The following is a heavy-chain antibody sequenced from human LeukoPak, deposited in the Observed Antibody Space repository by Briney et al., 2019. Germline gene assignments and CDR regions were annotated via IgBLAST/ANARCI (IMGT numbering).Heavy chain of an antibody. CDR1: GGSISSYY. Sequence: PSETLSLTCTVSGGSISSYYWSWIRQPPGKGLEWIGYIYYSGSTNYNPSLKSRVTISVDTSKNQFSLKLSSVTAADTAVYYCARPLLRYSAFDIWGQGTMVTVSS. J-gene: IGHJ3*02. V-gene: IGHV4-59*08. D-gene: IGHD1-26*01. CDR2: IYYSGST. CDR3: ARPLLRYSAFDI.